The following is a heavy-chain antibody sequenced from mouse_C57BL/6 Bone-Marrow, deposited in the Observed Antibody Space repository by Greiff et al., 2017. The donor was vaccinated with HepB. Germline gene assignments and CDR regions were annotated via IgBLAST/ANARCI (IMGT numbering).Heavy chain of an antibody. CDR3: ARLLVLDY. Sequence: VQLQQPGAELVKPGASVKLSCKASGYTFTSYWMQWVKQRPGQGLEWIGEIDPSDSYTNYNQKFKGKATLTVDTSSSTAYMQLSSLTSEDSAVYYCARLLVLDYWGQGTSVTVSS. CDR2: IDPSDSYT. CDR1: GYTFTSYW. V-gene: IGHV1-50*01. J-gene: IGHJ4*01.